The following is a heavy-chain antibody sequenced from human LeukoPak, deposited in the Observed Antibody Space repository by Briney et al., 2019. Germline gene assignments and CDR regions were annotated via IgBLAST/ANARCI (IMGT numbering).Heavy chain of an antibody. Sequence: SETLSLTCAVYGESFSGYYWSWIRQPAGKGLEWIGRIYTSGSTNYNPSLKSRVTMSVDTSKNQFSLKLSSVTAADTAVYYCARAIDEGGITIFGVVAHTYFDYWGQGTLVTVSS. CDR1: GESFSGYY. D-gene: IGHD3-3*01. J-gene: IGHJ4*02. V-gene: IGHV4-59*10. CDR3: ARAIDEGGITIFGVVAHTYFDY. CDR2: IYTSGST.